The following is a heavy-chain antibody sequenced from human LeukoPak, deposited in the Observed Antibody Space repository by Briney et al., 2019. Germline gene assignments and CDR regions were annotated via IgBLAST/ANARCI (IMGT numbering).Heavy chain of an antibody. D-gene: IGHD3-22*01. CDR1: GFTFSSYS. CDR3: ARGVPYYYDSSGYSRFDY. CDR2: ISSSSSYI. Sequence: GGSLRLSCAASGFTFSSYSMNWVRQAPGKGLEWVSSISSSSSYIYYADSVKGRFTISRDNAKKSLYLQMNSLRAEDTAVYYCARGVPYYYDSSGYSRFDYWGQGTLVTVSS. J-gene: IGHJ4*02. V-gene: IGHV3-21*01.